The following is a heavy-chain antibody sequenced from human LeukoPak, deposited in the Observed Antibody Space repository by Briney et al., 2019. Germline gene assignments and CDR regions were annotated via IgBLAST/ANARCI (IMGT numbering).Heavy chain of an antibody. CDR2: IYHSGSA. V-gene: IGHV4-38-2*02. D-gene: IGHD4-17*01. J-gene: IGHJ4*02. Sequence: SETLSLTCTVSGYSISSGYYWGWIRQPPGKGLEWIGNIYHSGSAYYNPSLKSRVTISVDTSKNQFFLKLSSVTAADTAAYYCATTITVTTDYWGQGTLVTVSS. CDR1: GYSISSGYY. CDR3: ATTITVTTDY.